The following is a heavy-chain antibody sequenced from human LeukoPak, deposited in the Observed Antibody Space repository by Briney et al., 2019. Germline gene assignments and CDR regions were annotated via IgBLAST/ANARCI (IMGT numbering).Heavy chain of an antibody. V-gene: IGHV1-18*04. Sequence: VASVKVSCKASGYTFTGYYMHWVRQAPGQGLEWMGWISAYNGNTNYAQKLQGRVTMTTDTSTSTAYMELRSLRSDDTAVYYCARDREVTMIVVATDAFDIWGQGTMVTVSS. CDR3: ARDREVTMIVVATDAFDI. D-gene: IGHD3-22*01. J-gene: IGHJ3*02. CDR1: GYTFTGYY. CDR2: ISAYNGNT.